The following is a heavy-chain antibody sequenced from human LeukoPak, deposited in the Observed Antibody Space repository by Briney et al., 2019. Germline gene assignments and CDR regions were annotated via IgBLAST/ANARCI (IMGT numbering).Heavy chain of an antibody. CDR1: GLTFSEYW. V-gene: IGHV3-7*01. D-gene: IGHD5-18*01. CDR2: TTPNGSHK. Sequence: PGGSLRLSXAASGLTFSEYWMSWVRQAPGKGLEWVGNTTPNGSHKHYVSPLKGRFRISRANTKYSLFLQITRLGIEDSAVYYCAREPSQLWIDNWGQGTRVTVSS. CDR3: AREPSQLWIDN. J-gene: IGHJ4*02.